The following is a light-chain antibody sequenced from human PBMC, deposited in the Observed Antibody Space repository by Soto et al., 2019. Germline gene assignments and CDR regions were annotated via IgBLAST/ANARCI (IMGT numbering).Light chain of an antibody. CDR3: SSYTTTTSPWV. Sequence: QSALTQPASVSGSPGQSITISCTGTSSDVGHYNYVSWYQQHPGKAPKLIIFEVSSRPSGVSNRFSGSKSGNTASLTISGLQAADEADYYCSSYTTTTSPWVFGGGTKLTVL. V-gene: IGLV2-14*01. J-gene: IGLJ3*02. CDR2: EVS. CDR1: SSDVGHYNY.